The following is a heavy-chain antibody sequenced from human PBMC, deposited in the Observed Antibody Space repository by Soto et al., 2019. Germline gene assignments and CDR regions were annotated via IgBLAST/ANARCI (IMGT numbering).Heavy chain of an antibody. Sequence: EVQLLESGGGLVQPGWSLRLSCAASGFTFNTYVMNWVRQAPGNGLEWVSTISYSADKTHYADSVKGRFTISRDNSRDTLFLQMNSLRADDAAVYYCARRARTATTTWGAFDVWGQGTMVTVSS. V-gene: IGHV3-23*01. CDR3: ARRARTATTTWGAFDV. CDR1: GFTFNTYV. CDR2: ISYSADKT. D-gene: IGHD1-7*01. J-gene: IGHJ3*01.